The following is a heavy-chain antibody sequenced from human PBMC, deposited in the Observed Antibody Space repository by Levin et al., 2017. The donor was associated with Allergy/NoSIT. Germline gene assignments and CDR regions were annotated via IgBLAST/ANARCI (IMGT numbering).Heavy chain of an antibody. CDR1: GYTFTSYA. CDR2: INTNTGNP. CDR3: AKQPPGKKDAFDI. Sequence: GESLKISCKTSGYTFTSYAMNWVRQAPGQGLEWMGWINTNTGNPTYAQGFTGRFVFSLDTSVSTAYLQISSLKAEDTAVYYCAKQPPGKKDAFDIWGQGTMVTVSS. V-gene: IGHV7-4-1*02. J-gene: IGHJ3*02. D-gene: IGHD5-18*01.